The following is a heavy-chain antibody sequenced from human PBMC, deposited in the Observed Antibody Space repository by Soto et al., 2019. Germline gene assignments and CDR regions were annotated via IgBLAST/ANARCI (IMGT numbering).Heavy chain of an antibody. Sequence: PGGSLRLSCAASGFTFSSYAMHWVRQAPGKGLEWVAVISYDGSNKYYADSVKGRFTISRDNSKNTLYLQMNSLRAEDTAVYYCARDREGFGEFGAFDMWGEGTMVTV. J-gene: IGHJ3*02. V-gene: IGHV3-30-3*01. CDR3: ARDREGFGEFGAFDM. D-gene: IGHD3-10*01. CDR2: ISYDGSNK. CDR1: GFTFSSYA.